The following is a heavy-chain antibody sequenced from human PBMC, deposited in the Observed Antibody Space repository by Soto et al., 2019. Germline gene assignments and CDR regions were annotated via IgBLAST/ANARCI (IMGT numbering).Heavy chain of an antibody. CDR3: AKALSQYSGSYHDY. CDR1: GFTFSSYG. D-gene: IGHD1-26*01. Sequence: QVQLVESGGGVVQPGRSLRLSCAASGFTFSSYGMHWVRQAPGKGLEWVAVISYDGSNKYYADSVKGRFTISRDNSKNTLYLQMHSLRAEDTAVYYCAKALSQYSGSYHDYWGQGTLVTVSS. CDR2: ISYDGSNK. V-gene: IGHV3-30*18. J-gene: IGHJ4*02.